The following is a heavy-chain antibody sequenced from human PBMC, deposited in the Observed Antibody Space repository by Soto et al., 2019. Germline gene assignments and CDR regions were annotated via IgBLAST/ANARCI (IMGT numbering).Heavy chain of an antibody. J-gene: IGHJ4*02. CDR2: ISGSGGST. Sequence: GGSLRLSCAASGFTFSSYAISWVRQSPRKGLEWVSAISGSGGSTYYADSVKGRFTISRDNSKNTLYLQMNSLRAEDTAVYYCAKDRGSGYYYDYFDYWGQGTLVTVSS. CDR3: AKDRGSGYYYDYFDY. D-gene: IGHD3-22*01. CDR1: GFTFSSYA. V-gene: IGHV3-23*01.